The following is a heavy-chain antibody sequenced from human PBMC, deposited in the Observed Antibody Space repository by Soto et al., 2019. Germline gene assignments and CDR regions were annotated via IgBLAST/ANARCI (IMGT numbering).Heavy chain of an antibody. CDR3: AKDRYGDYGGIDY. CDR2: ITGSGGST. Sequence: EGQLLESGGRLVQPGGSLRLSCAASGFTFSTYAMIWVRQAPGKGLEWVSVITGSGGSTYYADSVKGRFTISRDTSKNTLFLQMNSLRAEDTAVYYCAKDRYGDYGGIDYWGQGTMVTVSS. J-gene: IGHJ4*02. V-gene: IGHV3-23*01. D-gene: IGHD4-17*01. CDR1: GFTFSTYA.